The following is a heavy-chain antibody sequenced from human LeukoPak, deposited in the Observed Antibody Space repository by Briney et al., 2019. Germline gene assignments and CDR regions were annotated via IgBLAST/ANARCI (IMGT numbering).Heavy chain of an antibody. CDR3: ARRHHYYYYMDV. V-gene: IGHV4-4*09. CDR2: IYTSGGT. CDR1: GGSVSSYY. Sequence: KSSEALSLTCTVSGGSVSSYYWTWIRQPPGKGLEWIGYIYTSGGTNYNPSLSSRVTISVDTSKNQFSLILSSMTAADTAVYYCARRHHYYYYMDVWGKGTTVTVSS. J-gene: IGHJ6*03.